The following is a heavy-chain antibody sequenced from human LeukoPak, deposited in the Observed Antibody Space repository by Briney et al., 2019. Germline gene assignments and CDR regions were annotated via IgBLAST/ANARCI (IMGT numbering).Heavy chain of an antibody. V-gene: IGHV1-2*02. CDR3: ARAAYSNYAIGAFDI. D-gene: IGHD4-11*01. CDR2: INPNSGGT. Sequence: ASVKVSCKASGYTFTGYYMHWVRQAPGQGLEWMGWINPNSGGTNYAQKFQGRVTMTRDTSISTAYMELSRLRSDDTAVYYCARAAYSNYAIGAFDIWGQGTMVTVSS. CDR1: GYTFTGYY. J-gene: IGHJ3*02.